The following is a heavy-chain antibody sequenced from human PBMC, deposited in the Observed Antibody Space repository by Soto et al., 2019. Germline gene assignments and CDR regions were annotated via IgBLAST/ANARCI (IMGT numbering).Heavy chain of an antibody. CDR2: IYRPDDK. D-gene: IGHD3-10*01. CDR1: GFSLTPAVG. J-gene: IGHJ4*02. V-gene: IGHV2-5*01. Sequence: QITLKESGPTLVKPTQTLTLTCTFSGFSLTPAVGVGWIRQPPGKAPEWLALIYRPDDKRYSPSLRTRLTITKDTSKNQVVLTMTNMDSVDTGTYYCAYYGTSYFFDHWGQGTLVTVSS. CDR3: AYYGTSYFFDH.